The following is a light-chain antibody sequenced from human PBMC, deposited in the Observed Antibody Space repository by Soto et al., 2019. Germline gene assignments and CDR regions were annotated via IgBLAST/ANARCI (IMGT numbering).Light chain of an antibody. CDR3: QQLNSYPIT. CDR2: KAS. CDR1: QTISSW. V-gene: IGKV1-5*03. J-gene: IGKJ5*01. Sequence: DIQMTQYPSTLSGSVGDRVTITCRASQTISSWFAWYQQKPGKAPKLLIYKASTLKSGVPSRFSGSGSGTEFTLTISSLQPDDFATYYCQQLNSYPITFGQGTRLEI.